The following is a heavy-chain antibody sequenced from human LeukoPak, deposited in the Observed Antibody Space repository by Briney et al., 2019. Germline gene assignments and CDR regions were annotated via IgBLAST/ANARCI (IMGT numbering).Heavy chain of an antibody. Sequence: GGSLRLSCAASGFTFSNNWMTWVRQAPGKGLEWVASVKKDGSEKYYVDSVKGRFTISRDNAKNTLYLQMNSLRAGDTAVYYCARESGIAAALDLWGQGTLVTVSS. J-gene: IGHJ5*02. CDR3: ARESGIAAALDL. D-gene: IGHD6-13*01. CDR1: GFTFSNNW. V-gene: IGHV3-7*01. CDR2: VKKDGSEK.